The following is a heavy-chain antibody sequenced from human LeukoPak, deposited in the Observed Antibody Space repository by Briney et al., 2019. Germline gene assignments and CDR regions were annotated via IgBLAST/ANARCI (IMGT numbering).Heavy chain of an antibody. V-gene: IGHV4-34*01. J-gene: IGHJ3*02. CDR2: INHSGST. D-gene: IGHD3-3*01. CDR1: GGSFSGYY. Sequence: SETLSLTCAVYGGSFSGYYWSWIRQPPGKGLEWIGEINHSGSTNYNPSLKSRATISVATSKNHFSLKLSSVTAADTAVYYCAISFNYDFWSGYKGVNAFDIWGQGTMVTVSS. CDR3: AISFNYDFWSGYKGVNAFDI.